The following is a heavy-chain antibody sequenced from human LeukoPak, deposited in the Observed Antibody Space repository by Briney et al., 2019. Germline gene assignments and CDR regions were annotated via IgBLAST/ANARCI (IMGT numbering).Heavy chain of an antibody. Sequence: MPSETLSLTCTVSGGSISSGSYYWSWIRQPAGKGLEWIGRIYTSGSTNYNPSLKSRVTISVDTSKNQFSLKLSSVTAADTAVYYCARDLIAAATYYFDSWGQGTLVTVSS. CDR3: ARDLIAAATYYFDS. CDR1: GGSISSGSYY. J-gene: IGHJ4*02. D-gene: IGHD6-13*01. V-gene: IGHV4-61*02. CDR2: IYTSGST.